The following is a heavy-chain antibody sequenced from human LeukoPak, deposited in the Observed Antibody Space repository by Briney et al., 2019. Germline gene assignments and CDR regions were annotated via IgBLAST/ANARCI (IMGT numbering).Heavy chain of an antibody. D-gene: IGHD3-3*01. CDR2: IKEDGSDK. J-gene: IGHJ3*02. CDR1: GFMFSSSW. Sequence: GGSLRLSCAASGFMFSSSWMAWVRQAPGKGLEWVANIKEDGSDKNYVDSMKGRFTISRDNAKNSLYLQMNSLRAEDTAVYYCARGGVVIIGGDAFDIWGQGTMVTVSS. CDR3: ARGGVVIIGGDAFDI. V-gene: IGHV3-7*01.